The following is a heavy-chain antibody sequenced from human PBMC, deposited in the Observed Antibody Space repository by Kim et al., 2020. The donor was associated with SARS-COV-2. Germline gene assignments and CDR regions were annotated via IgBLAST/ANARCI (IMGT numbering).Heavy chain of an antibody. CDR2: IYYSGST. Sequence: SETLSLTCTVSGGSISSSSYYWGWIRQPQGKELEWIVSIYYSGSTNYNPSLKIRVTISVDTSKNPFSLKLSSVTAAATAVYYCTRDGHYYGSTYWGQGTL. CDR3: TRDGHYYGSTY. D-gene: IGHD3-10*01. V-gene: IGHV4-39*07. J-gene: IGHJ4*02. CDR1: GGSISSSSYY.